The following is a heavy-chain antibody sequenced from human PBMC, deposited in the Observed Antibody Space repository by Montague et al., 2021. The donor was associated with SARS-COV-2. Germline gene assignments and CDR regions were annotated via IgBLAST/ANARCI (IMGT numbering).Heavy chain of an antibody. V-gene: IGHV4-34*01. CDR2: INQSGRT. D-gene: IGHD3-10*01. Sequence: SETLSLTCAVYGGSFSGDYWSWIRQPPEKGLEWIGEINQSGRTSNNPSLKSRVIISVDTSKNQFSLKLSSVTAADTAVYYCARRGSSVWGVTVSAELDYWGQGILVIVSS. J-gene: IGHJ4*02. CDR3: ARRGSSVWGVTVSAELDY. CDR1: GGSFSGDY.